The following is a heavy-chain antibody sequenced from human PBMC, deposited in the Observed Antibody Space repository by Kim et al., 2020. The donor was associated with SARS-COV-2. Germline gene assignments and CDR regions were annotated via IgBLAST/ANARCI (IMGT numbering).Heavy chain of an antibody. D-gene: IGHD2-2*01. CDR3: ARYCSSTSCTRMDV. J-gene: IGHJ6*02. V-gene: IGHV1-18*01. Sequence: AQKLQGRVTMTTDTSTSTAYMGLRSLRSDDTAVYYCARYCSSTSCTRMDVWGQGTTVTVSS.